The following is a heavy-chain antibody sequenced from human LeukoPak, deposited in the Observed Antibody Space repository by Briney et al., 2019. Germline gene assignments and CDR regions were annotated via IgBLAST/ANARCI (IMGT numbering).Heavy chain of an antibody. CDR2: ITDSGGDT. CDR3: AKAAGGVCNSGDCYSRVFDY. D-gene: IGHD2-21*02. J-gene: IGHJ4*02. Sequence: GGSLRLSXAASGFTFSNYAMNRVRQVPGKGLEWVSIITDSGGDTNYADSVKGRFTISRDNSKSTLYLQMNSLRAEDTATYYCAKAAGGVCNSGDCYSRVFDYWGQGTLVTVSS. V-gene: IGHV3-23*01. CDR1: GFTFSNYA.